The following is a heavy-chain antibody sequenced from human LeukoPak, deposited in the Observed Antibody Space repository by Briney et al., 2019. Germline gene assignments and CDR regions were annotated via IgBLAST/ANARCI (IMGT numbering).Heavy chain of an antibody. CDR1: GGTFSSYA. V-gene: IGHV1-18*01. J-gene: IGHJ4*02. Sequence: GASVKASCKASGGTFSSYAISWVRQAPGQGLEWMGWISAYNGNTNYAQKLQGRVTMTTDTSTSTAYMELRSLRSDDTAVYYCASTMSGYYTSHYWGQGTLVTVSS. D-gene: IGHD3-3*01. CDR2: ISAYNGNT. CDR3: ASTMSGYYTSHY.